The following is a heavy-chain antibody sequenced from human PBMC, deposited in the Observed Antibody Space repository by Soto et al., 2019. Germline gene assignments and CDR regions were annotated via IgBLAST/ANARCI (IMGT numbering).Heavy chain of an antibody. V-gene: IGHV1-18*01. D-gene: IGHD2-2*03. CDR3: ARDRGYCSSTSCGWFDP. CDR2: ISAYNGNT. J-gene: IGHJ5*02. Sequence: ASVKVSCTASGYTFTSYGISWVRQAPGQGFEWMGWISAYNGNTNYAQKLQGRVTMTTDTSTSTAYMELRSLRSDDTAVYYCARDRGYCSSTSCGWFDPWGQGTLVTVSS. CDR1: GYTFTSYG.